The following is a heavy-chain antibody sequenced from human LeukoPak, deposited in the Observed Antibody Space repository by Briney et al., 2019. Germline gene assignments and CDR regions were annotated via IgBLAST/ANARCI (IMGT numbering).Heavy chain of an antibody. CDR2: IYSGGSI. D-gene: IGHD3-10*01. Sequence: GGSLRLSCAVSGFTVSTYYMNWVRQAPGKGLEWVSIIYSGGSIYYLDSVKGRFTISRDNYKNTLYLQMNSLRVEDTAVYYCARTEVRGLMSFDFWGQGALVTVSS. J-gene: IGHJ4*02. V-gene: IGHV3-66*01. CDR3: ARTEVRGLMSFDF. CDR1: GFTVSTYY.